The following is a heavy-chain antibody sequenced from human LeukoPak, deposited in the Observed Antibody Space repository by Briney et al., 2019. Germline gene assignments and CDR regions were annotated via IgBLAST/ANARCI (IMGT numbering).Heavy chain of an antibody. CDR2: IHYGGST. D-gene: IGHD2/OR15-2a*01. CDR1: GYSISSGYY. V-gene: IGHV4-38-2*02. Sequence: SETLSLTCTVSGYSISSGYYWGWIRQPPGKGLECIGIIHYGGSTFYNPSLKSRVTISIDTSKNQFSLKLSSVTAADTAVYYCARVTLLPTHIDYWGQGALVTVSS. CDR3: ARVTLLPTHIDY. J-gene: IGHJ4*02.